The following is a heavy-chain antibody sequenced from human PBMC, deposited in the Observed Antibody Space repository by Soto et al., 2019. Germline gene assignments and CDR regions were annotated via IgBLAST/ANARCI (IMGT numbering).Heavy chain of an antibody. CDR3: AARDGGDPRGHGLDC. J-gene: IGHJ4*02. D-gene: IGHD2-21*02. CDR1: GGTFSSYT. V-gene: IGHV1-69*02. Sequence: QVQLVQSGAEVKKPGSSVKVSCKASGGTFSSYTISWVRQAPGQGLEWMGRIIPILGIADYAQKFQGRVTITADKSTSTAYMGLSSLRSEDTAVYYGAARDGGDPRGHGLDCWCQGTLVTVFS. CDR2: IIPILGIA.